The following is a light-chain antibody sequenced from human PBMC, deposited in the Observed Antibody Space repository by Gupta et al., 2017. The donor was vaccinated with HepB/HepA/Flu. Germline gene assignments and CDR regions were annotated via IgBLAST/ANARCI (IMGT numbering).Light chain of an antibody. Sequence: QSVVTPPPSASGTPGQRVTIPCSGSSSNIGSISVYWYQPLPGTAPKLLIYRNNQRPSGVPARFSGSKYGTSASLAISGLRAEDEADYYCAVWVDSRSGYVFGTGTKVTVL. CDR3: AVWVDSRSGYV. V-gene: IGLV1-47*01. J-gene: IGLJ1*01. CDR1: SSNIGSIS. CDR2: RNN.